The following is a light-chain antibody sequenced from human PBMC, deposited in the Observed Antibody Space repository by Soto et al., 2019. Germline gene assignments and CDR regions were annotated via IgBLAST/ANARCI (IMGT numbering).Light chain of an antibody. CDR2: AAS. J-gene: IGKJ1*01. Sequence: DIQMTQSPSSLSASVGDRVTITCRASQTITNYLNWYQQKPGKAPKLLIYAASTLLSGVPSRFTGGGSGTDFTLTIDSLQPEDFATYFCQQSYSSPWKFGQGTKVEI. CDR3: QQSYSSPWK. CDR1: QTITNY. V-gene: IGKV1-39*01.